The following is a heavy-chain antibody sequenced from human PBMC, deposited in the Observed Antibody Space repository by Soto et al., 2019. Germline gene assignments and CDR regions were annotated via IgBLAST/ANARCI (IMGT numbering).Heavy chain of an antibody. CDR1: GGSFSGYY. CDR2: INHSGST. CDR3: ARHFGDYVWGSYYNWFDP. J-gene: IGHJ5*02. Sequence: SETLSLTCAVYGGSFSGYYWSWICQPPGKGLEWIGEINHSGSTNYNPSPKSRVTILVDTSKNQFSLKLSSVTAADTAVYYCARHFGDYVWGSYYNWFDPWGQGALVTVSS. D-gene: IGHD3-16*01. V-gene: IGHV4-34*01.